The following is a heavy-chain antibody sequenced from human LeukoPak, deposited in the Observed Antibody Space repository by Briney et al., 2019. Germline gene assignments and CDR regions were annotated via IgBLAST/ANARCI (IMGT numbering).Heavy chain of an antibody. D-gene: IGHD1-1*01. J-gene: IGHJ4*02. CDR1: GFTFSDYY. CDR3: VGRPWNFDY. V-gene: IGHV3-15*01. CDR2: VKSKNDGGST. Sequence: GGSLRLSCAASGFTFSDYYMNWIRQAPGKGLEWVGRVKSKNDGGSTDYAAPVKGRFFISRDDSRGTLSLEMNSLKIEDTAVYFCVGRPWNFDYWGQGSLVTVSS.